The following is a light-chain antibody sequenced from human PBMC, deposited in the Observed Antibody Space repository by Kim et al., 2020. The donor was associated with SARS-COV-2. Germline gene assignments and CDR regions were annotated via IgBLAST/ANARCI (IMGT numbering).Light chain of an antibody. Sequence: IVLTQSPGTLSLSPGERATLSCRASQTISVTYLAWYQQKVSQAPRLLIYGASNRATGIPDRFSGSGSGTDFTLTINRVEPEDFAVYYCQQYGASYPWTFGQGTKVDIK. CDR2: GAS. J-gene: IGKJ1*01. CDR1: QTISVTY. V-gene: IGKV3-20*01. CDR3: QQYGASYPWT.